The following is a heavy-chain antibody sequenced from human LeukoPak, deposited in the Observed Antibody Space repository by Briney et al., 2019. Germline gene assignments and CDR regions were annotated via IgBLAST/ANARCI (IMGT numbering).Heavy chain of an antibody. V-gene: IGHV5-51*01. Sequence: GESLKISCKGSGYSFTNYWIAWVRQMPGKGLEWMGIIYPGDSDTTYSPSFQGQVTISADKSISTAYLQWSSLKASDTAMYCCARLPRIDNWFDPWGQGTLVTVSS. D-gene: IGHD2-15*01. J-gene: IGHJ5*02. CDR1: GYSFTNYW. CDR2: IYPGDSDT. CDR3: ARLPRIDNWFDP.